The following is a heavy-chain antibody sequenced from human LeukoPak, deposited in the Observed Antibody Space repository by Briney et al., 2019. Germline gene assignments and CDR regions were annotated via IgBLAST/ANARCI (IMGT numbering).Heavy chain of an antibody. J-gene: IGHJ4*02. CDR2: ISAYNGNT. CDR3: ASSLVGATLSAGY. V-gene: IGHV1-18*01. CDR1: GYTFPSYG. D-gene: IGHD1-26*01. Sequence: ASVNFSCKAPGYTFPSYGISWVRQPPGQGLEWMGWISAYNGNTNYAQKLQGRVTMTTDTSTSTAYMELRSLRSDDTAVYYCASSLVGATLSAGYWGQGTLVTVSS.